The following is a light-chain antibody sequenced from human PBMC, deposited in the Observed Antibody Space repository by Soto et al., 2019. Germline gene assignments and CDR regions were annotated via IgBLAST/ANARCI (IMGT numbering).Light chain of an antibody. Sequence: EIVLTQSPGTLSLSPGERVTLSCRASQSLPTKALAWYQQKPGQTPRLLIYGASTRDTAIPDRFNGSGSGTDFTLTISRVEPEDFAVYYCQQYGSSPVTFGQGTKVEIK. V-gene: IGKV3-20*01. CDR1: QSLPTKA. CDR2: GAS. CDR3: QQYGSSPVT. J-gene: IGKJ1*01.